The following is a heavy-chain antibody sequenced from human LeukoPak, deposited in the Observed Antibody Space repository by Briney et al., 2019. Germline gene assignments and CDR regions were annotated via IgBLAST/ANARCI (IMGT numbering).Heavy chain of an antibody. CDR2: IWYDGSNK. V-gene: IGHV3-33*06. CDR1: GFTFSSYG. CDR3: AKHSGSDSGYWLDP. J-gene: IGHJ5*02. Sequence: GGSLRLSCAASGFTFSSYGMHWVRQAPGKGLEWVAVIWYDGSNKYYADSVKGRFTISRDNSKSTLYLQMNNLRAEDTAVYYCAKHSGSDSGYWLDPWGQGTRVTVSS. D-gene: IGHD5-12*01.